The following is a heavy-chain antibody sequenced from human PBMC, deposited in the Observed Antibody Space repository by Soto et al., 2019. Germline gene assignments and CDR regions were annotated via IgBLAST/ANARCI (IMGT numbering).Heavy chain of an antibody. V-gene: IGHV3-13*01. J-gene: IGHJ4*02. CDR2: IGTAGDT. Sequence: GGSLRLSCAASGFTFSSYDMHWVRQATGKGLEWVSAIGTAGDTYYPGSVKGRFTISRENAKNSLYLQMNSLRAGDTAVYYCARFSSSGWYGPFDYWGQGTLVTVSS. CDR1: GFTFSSYD. D-gene: IGHD6-19*01. CDR3: ARFSSSGWYGPFDY.